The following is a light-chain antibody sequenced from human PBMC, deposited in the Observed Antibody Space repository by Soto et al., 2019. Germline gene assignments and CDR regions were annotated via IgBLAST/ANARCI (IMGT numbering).Light chain of an antibody. Sequence: QSVLTQPPSVSGAPGQRVTISCTGSSSNIGAGYDVHWYQQLPGTAPKLLIYGNSNRPSGVPDRFSGSKSGTSASLTITGLQAXXXXXXYCQSXDSSLSVYVFGTGTKVTVL. CDR3: QSXDSSLSVYV. CDR1: SSNIGAGYD. V-gene: IGLV1-40*01. CDR2: GNS. J-gene: IGLJ1*01.